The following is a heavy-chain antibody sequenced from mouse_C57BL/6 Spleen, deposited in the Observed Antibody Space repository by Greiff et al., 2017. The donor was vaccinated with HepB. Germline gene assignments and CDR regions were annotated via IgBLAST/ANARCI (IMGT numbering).Heavy chain of an antibody. Sequence: VQVVESGAELARPGASVKLSCKASGYTFTSYGISWVKQRTGQGLEWIGEIYPRSGNTYYNEKFKGKATLTADKSSSTAYMELRSLTSEDSAVYFCARREDYGSPAWFAYWGQGTLVTVSA. V-gene: IGHV1-81*01. CDR3: ARREDYGSPAWFAY. CDR1: GYTFTSYG. D-gene: IGHD1-1*01. CDR2: IYPRSGNT. J-gene: IGHJ3*01.